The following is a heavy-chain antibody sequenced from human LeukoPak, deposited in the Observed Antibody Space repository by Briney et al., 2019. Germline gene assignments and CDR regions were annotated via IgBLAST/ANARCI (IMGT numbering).Heavy chain of an antibody. J-gene: IGHJ6*04. CDR3: AKNPGPGIAVDGTLDV. Sequence: GGSLRLSCSASGFSFDDYAMSWVRQAPGKGLEWVSAISGSGGSTYYADSVKGRFTISRDNSKNTLYLQMNSLRAEDTAVYYFAKNPGPGIAVDGTLDVWGKGTTVTVSS. CDR2: ISGSGGST. D-gene: IGHD6-19*01. CDR1: GFSFDDYA. V-gene: IGHV3-23*01.